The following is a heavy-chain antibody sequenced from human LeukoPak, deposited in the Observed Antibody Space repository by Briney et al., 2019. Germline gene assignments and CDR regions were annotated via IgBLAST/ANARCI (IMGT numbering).Heavy chain of an antibody. CDR1: GGTFSSST. CDR2: IIPVLNIT. Sequence: SVKVSCKTSGGTFSSSTITWVRQAPGQGLEWMGRIIPVLNITTYAQKFQGSVTITADTSTSTVYMELSSLRSEETAIYYCARDQGLTAPPPYGLDVWGQGTTVIVSS. J-gene: IGHJ6*02. CDR3: ARDQGLTAPPPYGLDV. D-gene: IGHD5-18*01. V-gene: IGHV1-69*04.